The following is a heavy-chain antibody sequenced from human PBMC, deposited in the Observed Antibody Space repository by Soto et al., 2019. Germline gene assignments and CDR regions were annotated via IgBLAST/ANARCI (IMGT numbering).Heavy chain of an antibody. CDR2: INHSGST. D-gene: IGHD1-7*01. V-gene: IGHV4-34*01. CDR3: ARQTGTTYYYYGMDV. Sequence: SETLSLTCAVYGGSFSGYYWSWIRQPPGKGLEWIGEINHSGSTNYNPSLKSRVTISVDTSKNQFSLKLSSVTAADTAVYYCARQTGTTYYYYGMDVWGQVTTVTVSS. CDR1: GGSFSGYY. J-gene: IGHJ6*02.